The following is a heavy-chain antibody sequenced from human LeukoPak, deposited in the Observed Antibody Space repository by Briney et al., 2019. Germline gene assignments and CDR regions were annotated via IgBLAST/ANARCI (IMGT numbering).Heavy chain of an antibody. CDR3: ARDGGDWSFDY. D-gene: IGHD2-21*01. Sequence: GGSLRLSCAASGFTFSTHSMHWVRQAPGKGLEYVSAISNNGGTTNYANSVKGRFTISRDNSKSTLYLQMGSLRAEDMAVYYCARDGGDWSFDYWGQGTLVTVSS. V-gene: IGHV3-64*01. CDR1: GFTFSTHS. J-gene: IGHJ4*02. CDR2: ISNNGGTT.